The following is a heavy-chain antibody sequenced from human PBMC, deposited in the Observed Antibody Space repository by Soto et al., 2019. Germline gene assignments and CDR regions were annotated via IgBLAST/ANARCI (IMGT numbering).Heavy chain of an antibody. J-gene: IGHJ4*02. CDR3: ARVQGYCSSTSCYGLDY. CDR2: IYYSGST. CDR1: GGSISSSSYY. V-gene: IGHV4-39*07. D-gene: IGHD2-2*01. Sequence: SETLSLTCTVSGGSISSSSYYWGWIRQPPGKGLEGIGSIYYSGSTYYNPSLKSRVTISVDTSKNQFSLKLSSVTAADTAVYYCARVQGYCSSTSCYGLDYWGQGTLVTVSS.